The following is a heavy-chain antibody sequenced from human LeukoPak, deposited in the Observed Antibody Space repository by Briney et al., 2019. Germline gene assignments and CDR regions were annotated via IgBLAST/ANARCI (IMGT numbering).Heavy chain of an antibody. J-gene: IGHJ6*03. D-gene: IGHD3-3*01. V-gene: IGHV1-18*01. CDR1: GYTFTSYG. CDR3: ARDRAIFGVVSPSDFYYYMDV. CDR2: ISTYNGNT. Sequence: GASVKVSCKASGYTFTSYGISWVRQAPGQGLEWMGWISTYNGNTNYAQKLQGRVTMTTDTSTSTAYMELRSLRSDDTAVYYCARDRAIFGVVSPSDFYYYMDVWGKGTTVTVSS.